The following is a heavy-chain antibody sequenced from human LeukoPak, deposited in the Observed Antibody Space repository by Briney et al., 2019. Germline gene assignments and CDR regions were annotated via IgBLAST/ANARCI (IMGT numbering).Heavy chain of an antibody. CDR3: ARVDLLRGLTSAGFDY. J-gene: IGHJ4*02. D-gene: IGHD2/OR15-2a*01. CDR1: GFTFSSYS. Sequence: GGSLRLSCAASGFTFSSYSMNWVRQAPGKGLEWVSFISTSSIYIYYADSLKGLFIISRDNDKNSLYLQMNSLRAEDTAVYYCARVDLLRGLTSAGFDYWGQGTLVTVSS. CDR2: ISTSSIYI. V-gene: IGHV3-21*01.